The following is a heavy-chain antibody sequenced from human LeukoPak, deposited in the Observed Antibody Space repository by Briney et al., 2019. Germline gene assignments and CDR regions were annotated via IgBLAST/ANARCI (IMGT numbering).Heavy chain of an antibody. CDR2: IYHSGST. CDR1: GGSISSSNW. Sequence: SETLSLTCAVSGGSISSSNWWSWVRQPPGKGLEWIGEIYHSGSTNYNPSLKSRVTISVDKSKNQFSLKLSSVTAADTAVYYCARIYCGGDCSFFDYWGQGTLVTVSS. CDR3: ARIYCGGDCSFFDY. V-gene: IGHV4-4*02. D-gene: IGHD2-21*02. J-gene: IGHJ4*02.